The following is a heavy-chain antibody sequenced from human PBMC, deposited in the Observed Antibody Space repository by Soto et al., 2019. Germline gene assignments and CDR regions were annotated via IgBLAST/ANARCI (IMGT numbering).Heavy chain of an antibody. J-gene: IGHJ6*02. V-gene: IGHV1-8*01. CDR3: ASLPWANSYYYGMDV. D-gene: IGHD7-27*01. CDR2: MNPNSGNT. CDR1: GYTFTSYD. Sequence: QVQLVQSGAEVKKPGASVKVSCKASGYTFTSYDINWVRQATGQGLEWMGWMNPNSGNTGYAQKFQGRVIMTRNTSMRTAYMELSSLTSEDTAVYYGASLPWANSYYYGMDVWGQGTTVTVSS.